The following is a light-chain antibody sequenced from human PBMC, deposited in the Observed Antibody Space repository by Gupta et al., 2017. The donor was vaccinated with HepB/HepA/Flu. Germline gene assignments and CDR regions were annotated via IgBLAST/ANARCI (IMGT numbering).Light chain of an antibody. CDR2: VAS. CDR3: QQYATSPLT. Sequence: SLLTQYPDSLSFSTGERATLSCMTSLSVGSNFLAWYQQKSGQAPRLLISVASSSATGIPDRFSGSGSGTDFTLTISRLEPEDFAVYYCQQYATSPLTFGGGTKVEMK. V-gene: IGKV3-20*01. CDR1: LSVGSNF. J-gene: IGKJ4*01.